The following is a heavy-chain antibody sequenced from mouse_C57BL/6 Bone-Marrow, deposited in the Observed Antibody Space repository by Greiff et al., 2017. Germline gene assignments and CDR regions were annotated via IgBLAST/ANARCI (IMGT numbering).Heavy chain of an antibody. V-gene: IGHV5-9-1*02. Sequence: EVMLVESGAGLVKPGGSLKLSCAASGFTFSSYAMSWVRQTPEKRLEWVAYISSGGDYIYYADTVKGRFTISRDNARNTLYLQMSSLKSEDTAMYYGTRVGRYYGRWYFDVWGTGTTVTVSS. D-gene: IGHD1-1*01. CDR2: ISSGGDYI. J-gene: IGHJ1*03. CDR3: TRVGRYYGRWYFDV. CDR1: GFTFSSYA.